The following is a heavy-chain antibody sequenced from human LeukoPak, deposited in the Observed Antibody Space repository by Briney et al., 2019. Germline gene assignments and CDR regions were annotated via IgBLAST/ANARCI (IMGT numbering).Heavy chain of an antibody. J-gene: IGHJ4*02. CDR2: IIPIFGTA. V-gene: IGHV1-69*01. D-gene: IGHD3-16*02. CDR3: ADGGYDYVWGSYRYRFDY. CDR1: GGTFSSYA. Sequence: SVTVSCKASGGTFSSYAISWVRQAPGQGLGWMGGIIPIFGTANYAQKFQGRVTITADESTSTAYMELSSLRSEDTAVYYCADGGYDYVWGSYRYRFDYWGQGTLVTVSS.